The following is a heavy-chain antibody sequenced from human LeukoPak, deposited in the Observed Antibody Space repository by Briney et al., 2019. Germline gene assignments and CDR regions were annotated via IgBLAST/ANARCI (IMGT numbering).Heavy chain of an antibody. J-gene: IGHJ6*03. CDR1: GGTFSSYA. CDR2: IIPIFGTA. D-gene: IGHD2-2*01. CDR3: ARVVGEVPAAHARHYYYYYYMDV. V-gene: IGHV1-69*05. Sequence: ASVKVSCKASGGTFSSYAISWVRQAPGQGLEWMGGIIPIFGTANYAQKFQGRVTITTDESTSTAYMELSSLRSEDTAVYYCARVVGEVPAAHARHYYYYYYMDVWGKGTTVTVSS.